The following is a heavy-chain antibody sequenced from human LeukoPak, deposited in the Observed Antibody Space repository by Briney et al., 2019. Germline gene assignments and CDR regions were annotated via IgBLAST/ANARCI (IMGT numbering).Heavy chain of an antibody. CDR1: GFTFTSYW. CDR3: ARGPYDY. CDR2: MAQDGSEK. V-gene: IGHV3-7*05. J-gene: IGHJ4*02. Sequence: PGGSLRLSCAASGFTFTSYWMRWVRHAPGKGLEWVATMAQDGSEKYYVDSVKGRFTISRDNAKNSLYLQMNSLRVEDTAVYCCARGPYDYWGQGTLVTVSS.